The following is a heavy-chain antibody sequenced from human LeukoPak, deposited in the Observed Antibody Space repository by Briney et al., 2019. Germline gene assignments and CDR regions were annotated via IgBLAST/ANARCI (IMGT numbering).Heavy chain of an antibody. D-gene: IGHD3-10*01. V-gene: IGHV4-59*01. CDR3: ARENGYGSGSYYYYYYGMDV. CDR1: GGTISSYY. CDR2: IYYSGST. Sequence: SETLSLTCTVSGGTISSYYWSWIRQPPGKGLEWIGYIYYSGSTNYNPSLKSRVTISVDTSKNQFSLKLSSVTAADTAVYYCARENGYGSGSYYYYYYGMDVWGKGTTVTVSS. J-gene: IGHJ6*04.